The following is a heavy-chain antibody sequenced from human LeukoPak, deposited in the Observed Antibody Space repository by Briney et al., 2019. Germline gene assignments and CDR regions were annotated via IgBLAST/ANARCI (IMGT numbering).Heavy chain of an antibody. CDR3: ARDGNLYYDSSGSAPHPPTHSDY. Sequence: GASVKVSCKASGYTFTSYGISWVRQAPGQGLEWMGWISAYNGNTNYAQKLQGRVTMTTDTSTSTAYMELSSLRSEDTAVYYCARDGNLYYDSSGSAPHPPTHSDYWGQGTLVTVSS. CDR2: ISAYNGNT. V-gene: IGHV1-18*01. J-gene: IGHJ4*02. CDR1: GYTFTSYG. D-gene: IGHD3-22*01.